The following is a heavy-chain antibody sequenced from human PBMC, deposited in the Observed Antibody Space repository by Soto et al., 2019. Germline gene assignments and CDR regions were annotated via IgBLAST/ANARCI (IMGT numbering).Heavy chain of an antibody. J-gene: IGHJ6*02. CDR1: GGTFSSYA. CDR3: AREWAVPAATYYYYYGMDV. Sequence: QVQLVQSGAEVKKPGSSVKVSCKASGGTFSSYAISWVRQAPGQGLEWMGGIIPIFGTANYAQKFQGRVTITADKSTSTAYMELSSLRSEDTAVYYCAREWAVPAATYYYYYGMDVWGQGTTVTVSS. D-gene: IGHD2-2*01. CDR2: IIPIFGTA. V-gene: IGHV1-69*06.